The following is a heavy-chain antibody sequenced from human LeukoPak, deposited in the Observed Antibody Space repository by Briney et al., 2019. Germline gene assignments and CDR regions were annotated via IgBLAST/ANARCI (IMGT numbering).Heavy chain of an antibody. D-gene: IGHD3-16*01. CDR1: KFTFSSYW. CDR3: ARGTYYYEF. Sequence: GGSLRLSCAASKFTFSSYWMSWVRQAPGKGLEWVAYMNQLGNEKNYLDSVKGRFTISRDNAKNLLHLQMTSLRAEDTAVYYCARGTYYYEFWGQGTLVTVSS. CDR2: MNQLGNEK. V-gene: IGHV3-7*04. J-gene: IGHJ4*02.